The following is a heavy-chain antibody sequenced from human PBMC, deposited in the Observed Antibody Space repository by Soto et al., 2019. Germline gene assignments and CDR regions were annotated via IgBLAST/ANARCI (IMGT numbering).Heavy chain of an antibody. CDR3: AKGYGGYFHWFDP. V-gene: IGHV1-3*01. J-gene: IGHJ5*02. Sequence: QVQLVQSGAEVKKPGASVKVSCKASGNTFTSYAMHWVRQAPGQRLEWMGWINAGNGNTKYSQKFQGRVTITRDTSASTAYMELSSLRSEDTAVYYCAKGYGGYFHWFDPWGQGTLVTVSS. CDR2: INAGNGNT. CDR1: GNTFTSYA. D-gene: IGHD4-17*01.